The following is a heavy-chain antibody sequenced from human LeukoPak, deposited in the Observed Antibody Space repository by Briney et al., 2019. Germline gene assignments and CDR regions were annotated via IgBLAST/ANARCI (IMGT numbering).Heavy chain of an antibody. J-gene: IGHJ2*01. Sequence: PSETLSLTCTVSGGSISSGSYYWSWIRQAAGKGLEWIGRIYTSGSTNYNPSLKSRVTISVDTSKNQFSLKLSSVTAADTAVYYCARDRGQWLVDWYVDLWGRGTLVTVSS. V-gene: IGHV4-61*02. D-gene: IGHD6-19*01. CDR3: ARDRGQWLVDWYVDL. CDR1: GGSISSGSYY. CDR2: IYTSGST.